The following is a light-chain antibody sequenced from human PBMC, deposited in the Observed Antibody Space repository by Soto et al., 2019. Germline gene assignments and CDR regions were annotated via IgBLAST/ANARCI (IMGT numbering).Light chain of an antibody. V-gene: IGKV1-5*01. Sequence: DLQMPQSPATLSASLGDRVTITCRASQSISSWLAWYQQKPGKAPKLLIYDASSLESGVPSRFIGSGSGTEFTLTISSLQHDDFATYYCQQYNSYSPLTFGGGTKVDIK. J-gene: IGKJ4*01. CDR2: DAS. CDR3: QQYNSYSPLT. CDR1: QSISSW.